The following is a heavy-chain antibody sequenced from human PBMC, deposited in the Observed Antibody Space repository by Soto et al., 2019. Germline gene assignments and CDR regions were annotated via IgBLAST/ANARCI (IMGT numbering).Heavy chain of an antibody. J-gene: IGHJ6*02. Sequence: QVQLVESGGGVVQPGRSLRLSCAASGFTFSSYGMHWVRQAPGKGLEWVAVISYDGSNKYYADSVKGRFTISRDNSNNTLYLQMNSLRAEDTAVYYCAKDLLRYSYDYAMDVWGQGTTVTVSS. CDR1: GFTFSSYG. CDR2: ISYDGSNK. V-gene: IGHV3-30*18. CDR3: AKDLLRYSYDYAMDV.